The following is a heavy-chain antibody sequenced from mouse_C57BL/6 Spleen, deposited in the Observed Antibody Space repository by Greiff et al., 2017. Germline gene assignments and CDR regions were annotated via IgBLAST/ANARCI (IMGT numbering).Heavy chain of an antibody. V-gene: IGHV1-64*01. CDR2: IHPNSGST. CDR3: AREGNYYGSSWAY. CDR1: GYTFTSYW. D-gene: IGHD1-1*01. Sequence: QVQLQQSGAELVKPGASVKLSCKASGYTFTSYWMHWVKQRPGQGLEWIGMIHPNSGSTNYNEKFKSKATLTVDKSSSTAYMQLSSLTSEDSAVYYCAREGNYYGSSWAYWGQGTLVTVSA. J-gene: IGHJ3*01.